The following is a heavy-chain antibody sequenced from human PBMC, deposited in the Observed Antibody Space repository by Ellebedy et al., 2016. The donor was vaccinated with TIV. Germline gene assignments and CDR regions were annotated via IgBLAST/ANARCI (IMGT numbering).Heavy chain of an antibody. J-gene: IGHJ6*02. CDR2: IYYSGST. V-gene: IGHV4-39*01. CDR1: GGSISSSSYY. Sequence: MPSETLSLTCTVSGGSISSSSYYWGWIRQPPGKGLEWIGSIYYSGSTYYNPSLKSRVTISVDTSKNQFSLKLSSVTAADTAVYYCARTQPSPLYYYGMDVWGQGTTVTVSS. CDR3: ARTQPSPLYYYGMDV.